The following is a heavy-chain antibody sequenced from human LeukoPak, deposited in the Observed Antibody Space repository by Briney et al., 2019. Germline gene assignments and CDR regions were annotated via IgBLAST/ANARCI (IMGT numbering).Heavy chain of an antibody. Sequence: GGSLRLSCAASGFTFSINTYAMTWVRQAPGKGLEWVSAISGSGVSTSYADSVKGRFTISRDNSKNTLYLQMNTLRAEDTAVYYCAKSTLATAGNRGLFGPRVPPPYFDYWGQGTLVTVS. D-gene: IGHD6-13*01. CDR2: ISGSGVST. CDR3: AKSTLATAGNRGLFGPRVPPPYFDY. V-gene: IGHV3-23*01. CDR1: GFTFSINTYA. J-gene: IGHJ4*02.